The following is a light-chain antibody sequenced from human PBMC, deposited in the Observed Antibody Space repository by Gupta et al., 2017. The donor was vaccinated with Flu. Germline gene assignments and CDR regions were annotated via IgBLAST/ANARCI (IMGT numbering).Light chain of an antibody. CDR1: QTINGW. J-gene: IGKJ1*01. CDR2: RAS. Sequence: DIQMTQSPSTLSASVGDRVTIACRASQTINGWLAWYQQKPGKAPKLLIYRASRLQSGVPSRFSGGGSGTEFTLTINSLQPDDFAAYYCQQYNTYPTFGQGTKVE. V-gene: IGKV1-5*03. CDR3: QQYNTYPT.